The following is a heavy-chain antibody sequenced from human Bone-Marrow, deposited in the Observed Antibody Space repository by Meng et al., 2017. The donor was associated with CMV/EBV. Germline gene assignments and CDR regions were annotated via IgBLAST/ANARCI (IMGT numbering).Heavy chain of an antibody. CDR3: ARCRFFDCYYGMDV. D-gene: IGHD3-3*01. CDR1: GGTFSRYA. J-gene: IGHJ6*02. V-gene: IGHV1-69*05. Sequence: SVKVSCKASGGTFSRYAISWVRQAPGQGLEWMGGIIPIFGTANYAQKFQGRVTITTDESTSTAYMELSRLRSDDTAVYYCARCRFFDCYYGMDVWGQGTTVTVSS. CDR2: IIPIFGTA.